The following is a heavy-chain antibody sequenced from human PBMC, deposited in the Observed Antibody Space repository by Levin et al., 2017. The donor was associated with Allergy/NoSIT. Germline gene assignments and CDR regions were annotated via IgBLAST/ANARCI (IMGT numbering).Heavy chain of an antibody. D-gene: IGHD3-10*01. CDR1: GFTFSSYA. Sequence: GGSLRLSCAASGFTFSSYAMHWVRQAPGKGLEWVAVISYDGSNKYYADSVKGRFTISRDNSKNTLYLQMNSLRAEDTAVYYCAGDSDRYYGSGSYVDYWGQGTLVTVSS. V-gene: IGHV3-30-3*01. CDR3: AGDSDRYYGSGSYVDY. CDR2: ISYDGSNK. J-gene: IGHJ4*02.